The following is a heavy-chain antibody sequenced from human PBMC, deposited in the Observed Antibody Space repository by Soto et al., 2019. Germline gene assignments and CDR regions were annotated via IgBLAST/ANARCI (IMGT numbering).Heavy chain of an antibody. CDR2: IIPMFGTP. Sequence: QVQLVQSGAEVKKPGSSVKVSCKASGDAFTNYIFDWVRQAPGQGLEWMGGIIPMFGTPKFAQTFQDRVTISADVSTGTAYLELTSLRFDDTAVYYCARGRDQPPVGLYFDSWGEGTRVTVSS. D-gene: IGHD1-26*01. J-gene: IGHJ4*02. V-gene: IGHV1-69*01. CDR3: ARGRDQPPVGLYFDS. CDR1: GDAFTNYI.